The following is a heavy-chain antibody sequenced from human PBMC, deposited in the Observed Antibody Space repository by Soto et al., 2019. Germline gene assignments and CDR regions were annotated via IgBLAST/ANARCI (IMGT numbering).Heavy chain of an antibody. J-gene: IGHJ5*02. D-gene: IGHD3-22*01. CDR2: INAGNGNT. CDR1: GYTFTSYA. CDR3: ARDLPTVYDSSGYYSWFDP. V-gene: IGHV1-3*01. Sequence: ASVKVSCKASGYTFTSYAMHWVRQAPGQRLEWMGWINAGNGNTKYSQKFQGRVTITRDTSASTAYMELSSLRSEDTAVYYCARDLPTVYDSSGYYSWFDPWGQGTLVTGSS.